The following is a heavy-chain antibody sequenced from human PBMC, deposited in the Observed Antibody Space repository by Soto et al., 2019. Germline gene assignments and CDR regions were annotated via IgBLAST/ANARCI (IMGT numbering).Heavy chain of an antibody. D-gene: IGHD6-19*01. V-gene: IGHV4-39*01. Sequence: SETLSLTCTVSGGSIASSPYYWGWIRQSPGKGLEWIESIYYSGVTHYNPSLKSRVTMSVDTSKNQFSLKLSSVTAADTAVYFCARTRAVWFDPWGQGTLVTVSS. CDR3: ARTRAVWFDP. CDR2: IYYSGVT. CDR1: GGSIASSPYY. J-gene: IGHJ5*02.